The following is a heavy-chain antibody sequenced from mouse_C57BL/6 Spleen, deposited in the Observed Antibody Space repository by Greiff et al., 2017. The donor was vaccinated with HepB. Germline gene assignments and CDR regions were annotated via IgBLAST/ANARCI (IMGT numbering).Heavy chain of an antibody. Sequence: VKLQQPGAELVKPGASVKLSCKASGYTFTSYWMHWVKQRPGQGLEWIGMIHPNSGSTNYNEKFKSKATLTVDKSSSTAYMQLSSLTSEDSAVYYCARSNYYGSSYYYAMDYWGQGTSVTVSS. CDR2: IHPNSGST. J-gene: IGHJ4*01. V-gene: IGHV1-64*01. D-gene: IGHD1-1*01. CDR3: ARSNYYGSSYYYAMDY. CDR1: GYTFTSYW.